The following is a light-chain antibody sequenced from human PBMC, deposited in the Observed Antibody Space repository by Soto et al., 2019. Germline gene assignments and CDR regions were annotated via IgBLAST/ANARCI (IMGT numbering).Light chain of an antibody. CDR3: HQHGTSPIT. CDR1: QSVSSNY. J-gene: IGKJ5*01. V-gene: IGKV3-20*01. CDR2: AAS. Sequence: EIVLTQSPGTLSLSPGERATLSCRASQSVSSNYLAWYQQKPGQAPRFLIFAASSRASGIPDRFSGSGSGTDFTLTISRLEPEDFALYYCHQHGTSPITFGQGTRLEIK.